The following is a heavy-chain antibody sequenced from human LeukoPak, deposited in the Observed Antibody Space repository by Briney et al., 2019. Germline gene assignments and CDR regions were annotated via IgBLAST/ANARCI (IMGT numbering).Heavy chain of an antibody. Sequence: GSSVKVSYKASGYTFTSYAINWVRQATGHGLEWMGWMHPNSGNTGYAQKFQGRVTMTRNTSISTAYMELSSLRSEDTAVYYCARRGKLLWFGAVNYYMDVWGKGTTVTISS. J-gene: IGHJ6*03. CDR2: MHPNSGNT. D-gene: IGHD3-10*01. CDR3: ARRGKLLWFGAVNYYMDV. V-gene: IGHV1-8*01. CDR1: GYTFTSYA.